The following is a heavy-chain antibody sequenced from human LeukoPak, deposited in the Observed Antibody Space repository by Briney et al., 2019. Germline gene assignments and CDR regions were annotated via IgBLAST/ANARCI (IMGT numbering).Heavy chain of an antibody. Sequence: NPSETLSLTCSVSGSSISSYYWSWIRQPPGKGLECIGYIYYSGSTNYNPSLKSRVTISVDTSKNQFSLKLNSVTAADTAVYYCARALGGYLNFEYWGQGTLVTVSS. CDR2: IYYSGST. CDR1: GSSISSYY. J-gene: IGHJ4*02. V-gene: IGHV4-59*01. D-gene: IGHD5-12*01. CDR3: ARALGGYLNFEY.